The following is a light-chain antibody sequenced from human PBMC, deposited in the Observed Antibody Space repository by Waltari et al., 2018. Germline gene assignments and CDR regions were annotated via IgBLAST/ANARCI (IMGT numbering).Light chain of an antibody. Sequence: QSVLTQPPSVSAAPGQKVTISCSGSTSNIGNNYLSWYQCLPETAPKLVIYDTDQRHSALPDRFSGSRSGTSATLTITGLQTGDEGDYYCATWDNNLKAEIFGGGTTLTVL. CDR2: DTD. J-gene: IGLJ2*01. CDR3: ATWDNNLKAEI. V-gene: IGLV1-51*01. CDR1: TSNIGNNY.